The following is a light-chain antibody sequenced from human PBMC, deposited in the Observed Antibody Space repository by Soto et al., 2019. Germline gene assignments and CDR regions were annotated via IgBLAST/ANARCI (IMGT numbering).Light chain of an antibody. CDR1: SSDIGGYNY. CDR2: NVG. CDR3: SSYTTTSTVV. V-gene: IGLV2-14*03. J-gene: IGLJ3*02. Sequence: SALTQPASVSGSPGQSITISCTGTSSDIGGYNYVSWYQQHPGKAPKLIISNVGDRPSGVSNRFSGSKSGNTASLTISGLQTEDEADYYCSSYTTTSTVVFGGGTKLTVL.